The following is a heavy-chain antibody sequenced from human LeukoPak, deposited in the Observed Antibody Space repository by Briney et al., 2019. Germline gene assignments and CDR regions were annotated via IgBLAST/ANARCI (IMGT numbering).Heavy chain of an antibody. CDR2: ISGSGDNT. V-gene: IGHV3-23*01. J-gene: IGHJ4*02. CDR3: ARNSGYYYDSSGYLH. Sequence: GSLRLSCAASGFTFSSYAMSWVRQVPGKGLEWVSVISGSGDNTYYADSVKGRFTISRDNSKNMLYLQMNSLRAEDTAVYYCARNSGYYYDSSGYLHWGQGTLVTVSS. CDR1: GFTFSSYA. D-gene: IGHD3-22*01.